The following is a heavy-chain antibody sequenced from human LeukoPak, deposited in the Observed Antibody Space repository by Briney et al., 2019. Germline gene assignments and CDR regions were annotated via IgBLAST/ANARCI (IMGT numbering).Heavy chain of an antibody. CDR2: IRNTANIYTP. J-gene: IGHJ4*02. Sequence: PGGSLRLSCVASGLIFSDHYMDWVRQVPGKGLEWVGRIRNTANIYTPDSAASVKGRFTISRDDSKNSVYLQMNSLKTEDTAVYYCATNTGSFSFDFWGQGALVTVSS. CDR1: GLIFSDHY. D-gene: IGHD1-26*01. CDR3: ATNTGSFSFDF. V-gene: IGHV3-72*01.